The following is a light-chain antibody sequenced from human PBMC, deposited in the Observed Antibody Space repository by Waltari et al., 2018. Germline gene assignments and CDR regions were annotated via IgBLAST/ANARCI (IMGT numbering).Light chain of an antibody. Sequence: DIVVTQSPLSLPVTPGEPASISCRSSQSLLHRNVNNYLDWYLQKPGQSPQLLIYLGSNRASGVPDRFSCSGSGTDFTLRISRVEAEDVGVYYCMQSLQSLWTFGPGTKVEIK. CDR1: QSLLHRNVNNY. J-gene: IGKJ1*01. CDR2: LGS. V-gene: IGKV2-28*01. CDR3: MQSLQSLWT.